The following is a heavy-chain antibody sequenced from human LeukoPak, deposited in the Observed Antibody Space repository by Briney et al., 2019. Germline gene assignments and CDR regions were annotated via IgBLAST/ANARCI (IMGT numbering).Heavy chain of an antibody. CDR1: GFTFSDYY. V-gene: IGHV3-11*01. CDR2: ISSSGSTI. J-gene: IGHJ4*02. Sequence: GGSLRLSCAASGFTFSDYYMSWIRQTPGKGLEWVSYISSSGSTIYYADSVKGRFTISRDNAKNSLYLQMNSLRAEDTSVYYCARTDDSSGYYRDWGQGTLVTVSS. CDR3: ARTDDSSGYYRD. D-gene: IGHD3-22*01.